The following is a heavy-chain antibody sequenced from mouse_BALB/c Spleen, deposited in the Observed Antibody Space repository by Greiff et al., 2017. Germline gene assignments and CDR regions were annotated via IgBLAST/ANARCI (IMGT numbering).Heavy chain of an antibody. CDR3: AKGTMITTGAMDY. CDR1: GYTFTDYA. D-gene: IGHD2-4*01. J-gene: IGHJ4*01. CDR2: ISTYNGNT. V-gene: IGHV1-67*01. Sequence: VHLVESGPEVVRPGVSVKISCKGSGYTFTDYAMHWVKQSHAKSLEWIGVISTYNGNTNYNQKFKGKATMTVDKSSSTAYMELARLTSEDSAIYYCAKGTMITTGAMDYWGQGTSVTVSA.